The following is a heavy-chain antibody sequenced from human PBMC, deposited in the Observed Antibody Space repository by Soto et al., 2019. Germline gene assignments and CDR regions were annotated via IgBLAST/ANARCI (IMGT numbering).Heavy chain of an antibody. J-gene: IGHJ4*02. V-gene: IGHV3-7*01. CDR2: INQDESEK. D-gene: IGHD1-1*01. CDR1: GFSFSKYW. CDR3: ARHLNWNPDY. Sequence: GGSLRLSCAVSGFSFSKYWMTWVRQTPGKGLEWVANINQDESEKHYVDSVKGRFTISRDNAKSSLYLQMNRLTVEDTAVYYCARHLNWNPDYWGQGTLVTVS.